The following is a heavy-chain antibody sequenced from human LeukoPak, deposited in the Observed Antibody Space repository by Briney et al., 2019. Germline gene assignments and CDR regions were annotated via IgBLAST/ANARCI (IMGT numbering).Heavy chain of an antibody. CDR2: ISFDGKKT. CDR3: AKDRFEWGSSWYYFDY. J-gene: IGHJ4*02. CDR1: GFTFSSYS. Sequence: GGSLRLSCTASGFTFSSYSIHWVRQAPGKGLEWVALISFDGKKTDYADSVKGRFTFSRDNSKNTVYLQMNSLRAEDTAVYYCAKDRFEWGSSWYYFDYWGQGTLVTVSS. D-gene: IGHD6-13*01. V-gene: IGHV3-30*04.